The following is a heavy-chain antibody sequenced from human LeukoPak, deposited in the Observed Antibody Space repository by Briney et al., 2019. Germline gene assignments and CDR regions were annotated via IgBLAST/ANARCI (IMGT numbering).Heavy chain of an antibody. D-gene: IGHD6-13*01. CDR2: INPSGGST. Sequence: ASVKVSCKASGGTFSSYAISWVRQAPGQGLEWMGIINPSGGSTSYAQKFQGRVTMTRDTSTSTVYMELSSLRSEDTAVYYCARASAGSRIAAAGPFDYWGQGTLVTVSS. CDR1: GGTFSSYA. V-gene: IGHV1-46*01. CDR3: ARASAGSRIAAAGPFDY. J-gene: IGHJ4*02.